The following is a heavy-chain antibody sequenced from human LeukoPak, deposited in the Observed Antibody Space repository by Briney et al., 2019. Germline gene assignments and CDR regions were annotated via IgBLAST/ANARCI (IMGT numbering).Heavy chain of an antibody. V-gene: IGHV4-4*02. CDR1: GGSISSSNW. Sequence: SETLSLTCAVSGGSISSSNWWSWVRQPPGKGLEWIGEINHNGNTNYNPSLKSRVTISVDTSKNQFSLKVSSVTAADSAVYYCARWPRERNRITVTNYYYYMDVWGRGTTVTVSS. D-gene: IGHD4-11*01. J-gene: IGHJ6*03. CDR3: ARWPRERNRITVTNYYYYMDV. CDR2: INHNGNT.